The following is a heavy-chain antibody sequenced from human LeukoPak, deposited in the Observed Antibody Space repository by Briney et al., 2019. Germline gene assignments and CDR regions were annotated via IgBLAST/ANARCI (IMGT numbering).Heavy chain of an antibody. CDR1: GFTFSSYG. V-gene: IGHV3-30*18. J-gene: IGHJ4*02. CDR2: ISYDGSNK. D-gene: IGHD2-2*01. Sequence: QTGGSLRLSCAASGFTFSSYGMHWVRQAPGKGLEWVAVISYDGSNKYYADSVKGRFTISRDNSKNTLYLKMNSLRAEDTAVYYCAKEAWVVPANYFDYWGQGTLVTVSS. CDR3: AKEAWVVPANYFDY.